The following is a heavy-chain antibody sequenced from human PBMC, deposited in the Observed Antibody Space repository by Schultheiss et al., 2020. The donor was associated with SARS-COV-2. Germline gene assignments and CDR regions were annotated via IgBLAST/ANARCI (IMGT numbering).Heavy chain of an antibody. CDR3: ARRGNYYDSSGRRRGAAYYYGMDV. CDR2: INHSGST. D-gene: IGHD3-22*01. Sequence: SETLSLTCTVSGYSISSGYYWGWIRQPPGKGLEWIGEINHSGSTNYNPSLKSRVTISVDTSNNQFSLKLSSVTAADTAVYYCARRGNYYDSSGRRRGAAYYYGMDVWGQGTTVTVSS. V-gene: IGHV4-38-2*02. CDR1: GYSISSGYY. J-gene: IGHJ6*02.